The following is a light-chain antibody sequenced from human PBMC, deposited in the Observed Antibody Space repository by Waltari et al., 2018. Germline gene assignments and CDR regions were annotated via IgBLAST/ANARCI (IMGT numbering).Light chain of an antibody. CDR3: AAWDGSLHGPV. J-gene: IGLJ3*02. CDR1: NPNIGTNP. CDR2: NKN. Sequence: QSVLTQPPSASGTPGQRVSIPCSGTNPNIGTNPVNFVQQIPGPAPKLLIYNKNLRPSGVSDRISASKSGPSASLAISGLQSEDEATYYCAAWDGSLHGPVFGGGTKLTVL. V-gene: IGLV1-44*01.